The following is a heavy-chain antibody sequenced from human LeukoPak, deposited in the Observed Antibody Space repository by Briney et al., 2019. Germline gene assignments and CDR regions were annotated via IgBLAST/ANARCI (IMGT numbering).Heavy chain of an antibody. CDR3: ARMRPNREAVVVAATPFFDY. CDR2: IYYSGST. Sequence: SETLSLTCTVSGGSISSSSYYWGWIRQPPGKGLEWIGSIYYSGSTNYNPSLKSRVTISVDTSKNQFSLKLSSVTAADTAVYYCARMRPNREAVVVAATPFFDYWGQGTLVTVSS. D-gene: IGHD2-15*01. J-gene: IGHJ4*02. V-gene: IGHV4-39*07. CDR1: GGSISSSSYY.